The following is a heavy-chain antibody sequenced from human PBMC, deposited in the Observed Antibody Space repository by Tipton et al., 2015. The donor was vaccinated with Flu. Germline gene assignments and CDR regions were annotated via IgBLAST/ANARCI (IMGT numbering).Heavy chain of an antibody. V-gene: IGHV4-34*01. D-gene: IGHD6-19*01. CDR1: GGSFSGYY. Sequence: TLSLTCAVYGGSFSGYYWSWIRQPPGKGLEWIGEINHSGSTNYNPSLKSRVTISVDTSKNRFSLKLSSVTAADTAVYYCARLALDSGWHFDYWGQGTLVTVSS. CDR3: ARLALDSGWHFDY. J-gene: IGHJ4*02. CDR2: INHSGST.